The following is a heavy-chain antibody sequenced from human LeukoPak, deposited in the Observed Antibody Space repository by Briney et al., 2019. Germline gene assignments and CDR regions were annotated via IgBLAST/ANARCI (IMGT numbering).Heavy chain of an antibody. D-gene: IGHD3-16*01. Sequence: GTTNYNPSLKSRVTISVGTSKNQFSLKLSSVTAADTAVYYCARGQGSYDYVWGSYPNWFDPWGQGTLVTVSS. CDR3: ARGQGSYDYVWGSYPNWFDP. V-gene: IGHV4-34*01. CDR2: GTT. J-gene: IGHJ5*02.